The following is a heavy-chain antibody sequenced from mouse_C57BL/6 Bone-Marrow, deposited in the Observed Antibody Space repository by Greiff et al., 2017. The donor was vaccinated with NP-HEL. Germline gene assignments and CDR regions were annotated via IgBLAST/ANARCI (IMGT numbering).Heavy chain of an antibody. CDR2: ISYDGSN. CDR3: ASLDGMDY. CDR1: GYSIISGYY. V-gene: IGHV3-6*01. J-gene: IGHJ4*01. Sequence: EVKLEESGPGLVKPSQSLSLTCSVTGYSIISGYYWNWIRQFPGNKLEWMGYISYDGSNNYNPSLKNRISITRDTSKNQFFLKLNSVTTEDTATYYCASLDGMDYWGQGTSVTVSS.